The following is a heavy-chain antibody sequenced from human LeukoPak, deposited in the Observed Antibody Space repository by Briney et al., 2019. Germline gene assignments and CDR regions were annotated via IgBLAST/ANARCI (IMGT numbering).Heavy chain of an antibody. V-gene: IGHV4-4*02. CDR2: IYHSGST. CDR3: ARGRPIHYYYDSSGYPYFDY. D-gene: IGHD3-22*01. CDR1: GGSISSDNW. Sequence: SGTLSLTCGVSGGSISSDNWWSWVRQPPGKGLEWIGEIYHSGSTNYNPSLKSRVTISVDTSKNQFSLKLSSVTAADTAVYYCARGRPIHYYYDSSGYPYFDYWGQGTLVTVSS. J-gene: IGHJ4*02.